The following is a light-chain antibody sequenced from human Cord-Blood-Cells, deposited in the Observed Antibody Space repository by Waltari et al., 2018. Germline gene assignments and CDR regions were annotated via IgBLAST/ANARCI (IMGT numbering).Light chain of an antibody. CDR2: EGS. Sequence: QSALTQPASVSGSPGQSLTISCTGTSRDVGSYNLVSWYQQHPGKAPKLMIYEGSKRPSGVSNRFSGSKYGNTASLTISGLQAEDEADYYCCSYAGSSTWVFGGGTKLTVL. J-gene: IGLJ3*02. CDR3: CSYAGSSTWV. V-gene: IGLV2-23*01. CDR1: SRDVGSYNL.